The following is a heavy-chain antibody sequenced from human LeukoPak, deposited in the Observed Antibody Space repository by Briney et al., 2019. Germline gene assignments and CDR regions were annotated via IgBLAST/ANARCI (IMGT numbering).Heavy chain of an antibody. J-gene: IGHJ4*02. D-gene: IGHD1-14*01. CDR1: RFTFSSYW. Sequence: PGGSLRLSSAASRFTFSSYWMHWVPQGPGKGLVWVARINPGGSSITYADSVKGRFTISRDNAKNTLYLQMDSLRAEDTGVYYCARSNQADDYWGQGTLVTVSS. V-gene: IGHV3-74*01. CDR2: INPGGSSI. CDR3: ARSNQADDY.